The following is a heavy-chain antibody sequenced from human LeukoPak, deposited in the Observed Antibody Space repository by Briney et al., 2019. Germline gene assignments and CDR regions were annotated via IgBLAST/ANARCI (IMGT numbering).Heavy chain of an antibody. CDR3: AKDITAMVFS. D-gene: IGHD5-18*01. CDR1: GFTFSSYG. Sequence: GGSLRLSCAASGFTFSSYGMHWVRQAPGKGLEWVAVISYDGSNKYYADSVKGRFTISRDNSKNTLYLQMNSLRAEDTAVYYCAKDITAMVFSWGQGTLVTVSS. CDR2: ISYDGSNK. V-gene: IGHV3-30*18. J-gene: IGHJ4*02.